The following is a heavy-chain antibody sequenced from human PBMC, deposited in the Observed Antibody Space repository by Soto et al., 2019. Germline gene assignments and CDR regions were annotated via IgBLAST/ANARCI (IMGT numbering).Heavy chain of an antibody. V-gene: IGHV3-21*01. Sequence: EVQLVESGGGLVKPGGSLRLSCAASGFTFSSYSMNWVRQAPGKGLEWVSSISSSSSYIYYAASVQGRFTISRDNAMNSLYLQMNSLRAEDTAVYYCGGGGRITIFGVDLGAFDIWGQGTMVTVSS. CDR3: GGGGRITIFGVDLGAFDI. J-gene: IGHJ3*02. D-gene: IGHD3-3*01. CDR1: GFTFSSYS. CDR2: ISSSSSYI.